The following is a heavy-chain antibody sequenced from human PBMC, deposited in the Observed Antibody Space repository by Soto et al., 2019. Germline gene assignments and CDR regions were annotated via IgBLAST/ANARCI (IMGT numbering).Heavy chain of an antibody. CDR3: ARSAIIMLRAHWFDP. V-gene: IGHV1-18*01. J-gene: IGHJ5*02. D-gene: IGHD3-10*01. Sequence: GASVKVSCKTSGYTFTNYAITWLRQAPGQGLEWMGWISANNGNTNYAQKLQGRVTMTTDTSTSTVYMELRSLRSDDTAVYYCARSAIIMLRAHWFDPWGQGTLVTVSS. CDR2: ISANNGNT. CDR1: GYTFTNYA.